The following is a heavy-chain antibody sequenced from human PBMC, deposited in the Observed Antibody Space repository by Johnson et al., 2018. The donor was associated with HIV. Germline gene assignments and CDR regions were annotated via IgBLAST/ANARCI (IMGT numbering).Heavy chain of an antibody. J-gene: IGHJ3*02. CDR2: ISWNSGSI. CDR3: ARDPAHCGGDCYPSDAFDI. CDR1: GFTFSSYA. D-gene: IGHD2-21*02. Sequence: VQLVESGGGVVQPGRSLRLSCAASGFTFSSYAMHWVRQAPGKGLEWVSGISWNSGSIGYADSVKGRFTISRHNAKNSLYLQMNSLRAEDTAVYYCARDPAHCGGDCYPSDAFDIWGQGTMVTVSS. V-gene: IGHV3-9*01.